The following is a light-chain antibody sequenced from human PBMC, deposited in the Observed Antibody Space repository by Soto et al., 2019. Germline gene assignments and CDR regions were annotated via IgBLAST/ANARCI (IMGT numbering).Light chain of an antibody. CDR2: AAS. CDR1: HGIRDA. Sequence: DIQMTQSPSSLSASVGDRVTITCRASHGIRDALGWYQQKPVKAPQRLIYAASSLQSGVPSRFGGSGSGTDSTLTITSLQPEVISTDYCLQYNSDPQTFGQGTKVEIK. J-gene: IGKJ1*01. CDR3: LQYNSDPQT. V-gene: IGKV1-17*01.